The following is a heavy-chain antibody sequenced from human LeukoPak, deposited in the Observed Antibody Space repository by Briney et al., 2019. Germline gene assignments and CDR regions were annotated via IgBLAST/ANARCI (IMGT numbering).Heavy chain of an antibody. J-gene: IGHJ4*02. V-gene: IGHV3-9*01. CDR1: GFTFADHA. CDR2: INWDNDGI. CDR3: AGQTTVITPPDF. Sequence: GGSLRLSCVASGFTFADHAMHWVRRAPGKGLEWVTGINWDNDGIVYAASVRGRFTVSRDNAKNTLYLQMNSLRAEDTAMYYCAGQTTVITPPDFWGQGTLVTVSS. D-gene: IGHD4-23*01.